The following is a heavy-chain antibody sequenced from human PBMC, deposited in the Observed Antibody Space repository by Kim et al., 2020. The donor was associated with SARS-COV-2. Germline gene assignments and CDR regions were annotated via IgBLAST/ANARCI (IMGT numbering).Heavy chain of an antibody. Sequence: GGSLRLSCAASGFTFDDYAMHWVRQAPGKGLEWVSLISGDGGSTYYADSVKGRFTISRDNSKNSLYLQMNSLRTEDTALYYIRFYYYYGMDVWGQGTTV. CDR2: ISGDGGST. J-gene: IGHJ6*02. CDR1: GFTFDDYA. CDR3: RFYYYYGMDV. V-gene: IGHV3-43*02.